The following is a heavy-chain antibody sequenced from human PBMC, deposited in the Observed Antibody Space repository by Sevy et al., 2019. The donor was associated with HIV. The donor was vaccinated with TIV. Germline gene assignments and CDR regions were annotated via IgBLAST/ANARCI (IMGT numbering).Heavy chain of an antibody. Sequence: GGSLRLSCAASGFTFSSYGMHWVRQAPGKGLEWVAVIWYDGSNKCYADSVKGRFTISRDNSKNTLYLQMNSLRAEDTAVYYCARDPAGEGYAIRYFQHWGQGTLVTVSS. J-gene: IGHJ1*01. D-gene: IGHD3-10*01. V-gene: IGHV3-33*01. CDR1: GFTFSSYG. CDR3: ARDPAGEGYAIRYFQH. CDR2: IWYDGSNK.